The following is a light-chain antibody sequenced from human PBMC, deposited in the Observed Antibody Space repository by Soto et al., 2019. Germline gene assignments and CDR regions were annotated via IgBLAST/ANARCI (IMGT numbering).Light chain of an antibody. Sequence: DIQMTQSPSSVSASVGDRVTITCRASRGVSTWLGWYQQKPGRAPKLLIYGASNLENGVPSRFSGSGSGTDFTLTISSLQPEDFATYYCQQTNSLPPTLGQGTRLEIK. V-gene: IGKV1-12*01. CDR2: GAS. J-gene: IGKJ5*01. CDR3: QQTNSLPPT. CDR1: RGVSTW.